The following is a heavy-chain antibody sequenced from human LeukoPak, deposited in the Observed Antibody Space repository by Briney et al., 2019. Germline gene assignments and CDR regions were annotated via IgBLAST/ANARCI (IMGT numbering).Heavy chain of an antibody. D-gene: IGHD3-3*01. CDR2: IYTSGTT. CDR1: GASTSSYY. V-gene: IGHV4-4*09. J-gene: IGHJ6*03. CDR3: AKHVNDFWSVKSYFMDV. Sequence: SETLSLTCTVSGASTSSYYWSWIRKPPGKGLEWIGYIYTSGTTNYHPSLKSRVTISEDTSKNQLSLRLSSVTAADTAVYFCAKHVNDFWSVKSYFMDVWGKGTAVTVSS.